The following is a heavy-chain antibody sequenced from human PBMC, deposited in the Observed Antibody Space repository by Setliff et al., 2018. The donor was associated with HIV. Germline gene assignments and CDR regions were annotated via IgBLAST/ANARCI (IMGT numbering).Heavy chain of an antibody. Sequence: SVKVSCKASGCTFSSYAISWVRQAPGQGLEWMGWIIPIFGTANYTQKFQGRVTITTDESTSTAYMELSSLRSEDTAVYYCAKDRLPLGYSYGYGYWGQGTLVTVSS. CDR1: GCTFSSYA. CDR2: IIPIFGTA. J-gene: IGHJ4*02. V-gene: IGHV1-69*05. D-gene: IGHD5-18*01. CDR3: AKDRLPLGYSYGYGY.